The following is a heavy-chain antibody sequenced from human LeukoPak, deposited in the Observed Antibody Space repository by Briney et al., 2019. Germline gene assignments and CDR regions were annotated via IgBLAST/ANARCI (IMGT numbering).Heavy chain of an antibody. J-gene: IGHJ4*02. CDR3: ARAVTDTSLVDI. V-gene: IGHV4-4*08. CDR2: INPSGGT. D-gene: IGHD3-22*01. Sequence: SETLSLTCTISGGSIGGDHWSWIRQAPGEGLEWIGYINPSGGTSYNPSLRGRVTISLNTPANQFSLRLTSVTAADTAVYYCARAVTDTSLVDIWGQGTLVAVSS. CDR1: GGSIGGDH.